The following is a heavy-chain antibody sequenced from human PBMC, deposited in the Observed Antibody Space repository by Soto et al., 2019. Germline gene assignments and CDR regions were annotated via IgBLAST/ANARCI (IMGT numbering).Heavy chain of an antibody. CDR3: AGIAAEIYYGMDV. CDR2: IYSRGDT. D-gene: IGHD6-13*01. Sequence: SETLSLTCTVSGGSMRSYYWNWMRQPAGKGLEWIGRIYSRGDTKYNPALNSRVSMSVDTSKNQFSLKVSSVTAADTAVYYCAGIAAEIYYGMDVWGQGTTVTVPS. CDR1: GGSMRSYY. V-gene: IGHV4-4*07. J-gene: IGHJ6*02.